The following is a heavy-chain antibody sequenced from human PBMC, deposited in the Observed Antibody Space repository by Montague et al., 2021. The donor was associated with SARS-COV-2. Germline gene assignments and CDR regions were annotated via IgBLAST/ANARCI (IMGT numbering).Heavy chain of an antibody. CDR2: IYTSGIT. CDR1: GSTINTANYY. CDR3: ARDFPTGRYYFDF. D-gene: IGHD3-10*01. J-gene: IGHJ4*02. Sequence: TLSLTCTVSGSTINTANYYLNWIRKPAGEGMEWIGRIYTSGITDSNTSLKSRLTKSFNTSQNEFSLRLNSLTAADTAVYYCARDFPTGRYYFDFWGQGTLVIVFS. V-gene: IGHV4-61*02.